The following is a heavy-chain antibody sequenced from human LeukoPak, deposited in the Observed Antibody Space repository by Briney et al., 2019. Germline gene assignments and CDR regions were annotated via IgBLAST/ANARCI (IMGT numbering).Heavy chain of an antibody. J-gene: IGHJ6*02. CDR3: ATPASTGDLYYYYGMDV. D-gene: IGHD7-27*01. CDR2: FDPEEGET. V-gene: IGHV1-24*01. Sequence: GASVKVSCKVSGYTLTELSMHWVRQAPGKGLEWMGGFDPEEGETIYAQKFQGRVTMTEDTSTDTAYMELSSLRSEDTAVYYCATPASTGDLYYYYGMDVWGQGTTVTVSS. CDR1: GYTLTELS.